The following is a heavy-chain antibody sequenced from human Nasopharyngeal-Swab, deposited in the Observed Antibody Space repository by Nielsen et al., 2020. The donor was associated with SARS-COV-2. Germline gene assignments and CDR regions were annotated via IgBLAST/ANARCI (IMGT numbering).Heavy chain of an antibody. J-gene: IGHJ6*02. CDR1: GYTFTSYA. CDR2: INTNTGNP. CDR3: ARDPEFRPPYYYYGMDV. Sequence: ASVKVSCKASGYTFTSYAMNWVRQAPGQGLEWMGWINTNTGNPTYAQGFTGRFVFSLDTSVSTAYLQISSLKAEDTAVYYCARDPEFRPPYYYYGMDVWGQGTTVTASS. V-gene: IGHV7-4-1*02. D-gene: IGHD3-10*01.